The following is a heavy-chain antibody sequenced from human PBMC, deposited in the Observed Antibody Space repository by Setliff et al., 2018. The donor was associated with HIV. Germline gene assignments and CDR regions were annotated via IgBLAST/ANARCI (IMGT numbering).Heavy chain of an antibody. CDR1: GGTFSSYA. V-gene: IGHV1-69*10. CDR3: ARGPTGEGGY. Sequence: GASVKVSCKASGGTFSSYAISWVRQAPGQGLEWMGGIIPILGIANYAQKFQGRVTITADESTSTAYMELSSLRSEDTAVYYCARGPTGEGGYWGQGTLVTVSS. CDR2: IIPILGIA. J-gene: IGHJ4*02. D-gene: IGHD7-27*01.